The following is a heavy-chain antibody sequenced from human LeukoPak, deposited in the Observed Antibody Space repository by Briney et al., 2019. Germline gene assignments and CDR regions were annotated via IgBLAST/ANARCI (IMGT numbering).Heavy chain of an antibody. CDR2: INTNTGNP. D-gene: IGHD6-19*01. CDR1: GYTFTSSA. Sequence: GASVKVSCKASGYTFTSSALNWVRQAPGQGLEWMGWINTNTGNPTYAQGFTGRFVFSLDTSVSTAYLHISSLEAEDTATYYCATDLKKGDSGCFDYWGQGTLVTVSS. CDR3: ATDLKKGDSGCFDY. J-gene: IGHJ4*02. V-gene: IGHV7-4-1*02.